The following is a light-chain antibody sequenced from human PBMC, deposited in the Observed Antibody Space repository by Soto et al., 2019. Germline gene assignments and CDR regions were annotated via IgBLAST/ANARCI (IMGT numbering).Light chain of an antibody. CDR2: GAS. CDR1: QSVSSTY. J-gene: IGKJ2*01. V-gene: IGKV3-20*01. Sequence: EIVLTQSPGTLSLSPGERATLSCRASQSVSSTYIAWSKQNPGQAPRLLIYGASTRATGIPDRFSGSGSGTDFTLTISRLEPEDFAVYFCQQYGRSPPFAFGQGTKVEIK. CDR3: QQYGRSPPFA.